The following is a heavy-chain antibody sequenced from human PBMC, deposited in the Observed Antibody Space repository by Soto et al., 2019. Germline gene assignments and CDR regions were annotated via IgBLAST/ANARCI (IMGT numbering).Heavy chain of an antibody. J-gene: IGHJ5*02. V-gene: IGHV3-11*01. CDR1: GFTFIDEY. D-gene: IGHD2-15*01. CDR2: MRSGGGSV. CDR3: ARASSPRDPWLAL. Sequence: QGQLVESGGGVVKPGGSLRLSCAASGFTFIDEYMSWIRQAPGKGLEWVSYMRSGGGSVYYADSVEGRFTISRDNAKKSLYLQMNSLSADDTAVYYCARASSPRDPWLALWGQVTLVTVSS.